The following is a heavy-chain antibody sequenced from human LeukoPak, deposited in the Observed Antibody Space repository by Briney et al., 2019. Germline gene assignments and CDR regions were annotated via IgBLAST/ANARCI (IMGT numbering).Heavy chain of an antibody. V-gene: IGHV3-20*04. CDR1: GFTFDDYG. CDR3: ARGTEVYYDSSSYYSY. D-gene: IGHD3-22*01. J-gene: IGHJ4*02. Sequence: GGSLRLPCVASGFTFDDYGMGWVRQVPGKGLEWVSGTNWNGGSTGYADSVKGRFTISRDNAKNSLYLQMNSLRAEDTAFYYCARGTEVYYDSSSYYSYWGQGTLVTVSS. CDR2: TNWNGGST.